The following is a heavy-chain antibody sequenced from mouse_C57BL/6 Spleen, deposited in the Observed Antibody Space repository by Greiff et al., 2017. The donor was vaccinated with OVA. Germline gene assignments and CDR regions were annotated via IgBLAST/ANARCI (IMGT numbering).Heavy chain of an antibody. CDR2: IYPGDGDT. J-gene: IGHJ4*01. Sequence: VQLQQSGAELVKPGASVKISCKASGYAFSSYWMNWVKQRPGKGLEWIGQIYPGDGDTNYNGKFKGKATLTADKSSSTAYMQLSSLTSEDSAVYFCARGGGYPYAMDYGGQGTSVTVSS. V-gene: IGHV1-80*01. CDR3: ARGGGYPYAMDY. D-gene: IGHD2-2*01. CDR1: GYAFSSYW.